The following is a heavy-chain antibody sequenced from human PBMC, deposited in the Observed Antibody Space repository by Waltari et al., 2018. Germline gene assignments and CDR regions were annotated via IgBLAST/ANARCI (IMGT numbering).Heavy chain of an antibody. CDR1: GGTFSSYA. V-gene: IGHV1-69*01. CDR3: AREKKYYYDSSGYHYDAFDI. Sequence: QVQLVQSGAEVKKPGSSVKVSCKASGGTFSSYAISWVRQAPGQGLEWMGGIIPIFGTANYAQKFQGRVTITADESTSTAYMELSSLRSEDTAVYYCAREKKYYYDSSGYHYDAFDIWGQGTMVTVSS. CDR2: IIPIFGTA. J-gene: IGHJ3*02. D-gene: IGHD3-22*01.